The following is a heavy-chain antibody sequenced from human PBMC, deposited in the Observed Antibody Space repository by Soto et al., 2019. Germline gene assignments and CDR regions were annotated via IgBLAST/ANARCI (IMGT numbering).Heavy chain of an antibody. V-gene: IGHV3-53*01. CDR3: AIEGDQLVY. Sequence: GGSLRLSCAASGFTVSSNYMSWVRQAPGKGMEWVSVIYSGGSTYYADYVKGRFTISRDNSKNTLYLQMNSLRSEYTSFYYCAIEGDQLVYWGHGTLVTVSS. CDR1: GFTVSSNY. D-gene: IGHD6-13*01. CDR2: IYSGGST. J-gene: IGHJ4*01.